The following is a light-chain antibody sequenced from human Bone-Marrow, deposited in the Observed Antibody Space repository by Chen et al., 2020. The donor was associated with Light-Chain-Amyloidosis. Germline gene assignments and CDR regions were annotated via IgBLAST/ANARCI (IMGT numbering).Light chain of an antibody. CDR3: QSYQGSSQGV. CDR1: SGSSATNY. Sequence: FMLTQPHSVSESPRKTVIISCTRSSGSSATNYVQWYQQRPGSSPTTVIYEDDQRPSGVPDRFSGSIDRSSNSASLTISGLKTEDEADYYCQSYQGSSQGVFGGGTKLTVL. J-gene: IGLJ3*02. V-gene: IGLV6-57*01. CDR2: EDD.